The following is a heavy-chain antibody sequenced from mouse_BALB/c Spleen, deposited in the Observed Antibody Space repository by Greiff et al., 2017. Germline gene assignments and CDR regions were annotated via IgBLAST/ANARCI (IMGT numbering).Heavy chain of an antibody. V-gene: IGHV14-3*02. CDR1: GFNIKDTY. CDR3: ARGSAWFAY. CDR2: IDPANGNT. J-gene: IGHJ3*01. Sequence: EVQLQQSGAELVKPGASVKLSSTAPGFNIKDTYMHWVKQRPEQGLEWIGRIDPANGNTKYDPKFQGKATITADTSSNTAYLQLSSLTSEDTAVYYCARGSAWFAYWGQGTLVTVSA.